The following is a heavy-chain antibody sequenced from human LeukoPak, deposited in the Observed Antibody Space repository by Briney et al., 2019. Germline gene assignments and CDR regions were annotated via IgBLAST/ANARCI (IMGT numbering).Heavy chain of an antibody. CDR2: IYWDDDK. V-gene: IGHV2-5*02. CDR1: GFSLGTSEVG. D-gene: IGHD2/OR15-2a*01. J-gene: IGHJ4*02. CDR3: AHRPIALRQGGFDY. Sequence: SGPTLVRPTQTLTLTCTFSGFSLGTSEVGVGWIRQPPGQALEWLAIIYWDDDKRYNPSLKGRLTITKDTSNNQVVLTMTAMDPLGTGTYFCAHRPIALRQGGFDYWGQGTLVTVSS.